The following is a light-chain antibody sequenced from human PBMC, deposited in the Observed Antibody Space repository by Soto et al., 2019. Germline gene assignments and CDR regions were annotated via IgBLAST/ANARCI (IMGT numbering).Light chain of an antibody. Sequence: DIQMTQSPSTLSASVGDRVTITCRASQSISSWLAWYPQKPGKAPKLLIYKASSLESGVPSRFSGSGSGTEFTLTISSVQPDDLATYYCQQYNSFPTFGQGTKVEIK. V-gene: IGKV1-5*03. CDR3: QQYNSFPT. CDR1: QSISSW. J-gene: IGKJ1*01. CDR2: KAS.